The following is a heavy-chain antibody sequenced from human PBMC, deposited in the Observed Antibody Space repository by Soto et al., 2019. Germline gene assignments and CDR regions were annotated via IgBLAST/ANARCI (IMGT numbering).Heavy chain of an antibody. J-gene: IGHJ5*02. D-gene: IGHD5-18*01. CDR2: SSAYNGNT. CDR1: GYTFTSSG. CDR3: ARIPVDTYKVKWFDP. V-gene: IGHV1-18*04. Sequence: VKVSCKAPGYTFTSSGISWVGQSPGQGLEWMGWSSAYNGNTNYAQKLQGRVTMTTDTSTNTAYMELRSLRSDDTAVYYCARIPVDTYKVKWFDPWGQGTPVT.